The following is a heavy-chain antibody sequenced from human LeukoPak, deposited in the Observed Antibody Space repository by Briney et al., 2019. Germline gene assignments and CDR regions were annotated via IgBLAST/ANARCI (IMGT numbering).Heavy chain of an antibody. D-gene: IGHD3-22*01. J-gene: IGHJ4*02. CDR1: GYTFTSYD. CDR2: ISAYNGNT. Sequence: ASVKVSCKASGYTFTSYDINWVRQATGQGLEWMGWISAYNGNTNYAQKLQGRVTMTTDTSTSTAYMELRSLRSDDTAVYYCATLMYYYDSSGPDYWGQGTLATVSS. CDR3: ATLMYYYDSSGPDY. V-gene: IGHV1-18*01.